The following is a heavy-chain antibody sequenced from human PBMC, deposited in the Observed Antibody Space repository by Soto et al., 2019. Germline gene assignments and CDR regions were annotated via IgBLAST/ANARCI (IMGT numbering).Heavy chain of an antibody. CDR3: AKGARQLAYYYYYGMDV. CDR2: ISGSGGST. Sequence: GGSLRLSCAASGFTFSSYAMSWVRQAPGKGLEWVSAISGSGGSTYYADSVKGRFTISRDNSKNTLYLQMNSLRAEDTAVYYCAKGARQLAYYYYYGMDVWGQGTTVTVSS. V-gene: IGHV3-23*01. D-gene: IGHD6-13*01. CDR1: GFTFSSYA. J-gene: IGHJ6*02.